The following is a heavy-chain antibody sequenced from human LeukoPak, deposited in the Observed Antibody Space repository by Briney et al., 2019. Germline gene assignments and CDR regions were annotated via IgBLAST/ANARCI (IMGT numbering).Heavy chain of an antibody. CDR1: GGSISSYY. Sequence: SETLSLTCTVSGGSISSYYWSWIRQPPGKGLDWIGYMYYTGSTNYNPSLKSRVTMSVDTSKTRFFLKLSSVTAADTALYYCARVSIVYGMDVWGQGTAVTVS. D-gene: IGHD3-3*02. CDR2: MYYTGST. V-gene: IGHV4-59*01. CDR3: ARVSIVYGMDV. J-gene: IGHJ6*02.